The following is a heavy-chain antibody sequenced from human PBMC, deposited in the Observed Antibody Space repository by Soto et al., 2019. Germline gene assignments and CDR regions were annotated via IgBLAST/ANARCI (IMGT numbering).Heavy chain of an antibody. J-gene: IGHJ6*02. Sequence: EVQLVESGGGLVQPGGSLRLSCAASGFTFSSYWMHWVRQAPGKGLVWVSRINSDWSNTNYADSVKGRFTISRDNAKNTPYLQMNSLRAEDTAVYYCARGGSSSAHYGLDVWGQGTTVTVSS. CDR1: GFTFSSYW. CDR3: ARGGSSSAHYGLDV. V-gene: IGHV3-74*01. CDR2: INSDWSNT. D-gene: IGHD6-13*01.